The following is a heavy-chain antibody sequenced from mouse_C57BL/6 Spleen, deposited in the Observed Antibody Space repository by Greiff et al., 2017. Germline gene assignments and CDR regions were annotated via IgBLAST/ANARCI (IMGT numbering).Heavy chain of an antibody. J-gene: IGHJ4*01. V-gene: IGHV5-16*01. CDR1: GFTFSDYY. CDR3: ARERGHNYAMDY. Sequence: EVMLVESEGGLVQPGSSMKLSCTASGFTFSDYYMAWVRQVPEKGLEWVANINYDGSSTYYLDSVKSRFIISRDNAKNILYLQMSSLKSEDTATYYCARERGHNYAMDYWGQGTSVTVSS. CDR2: INYDGSST.